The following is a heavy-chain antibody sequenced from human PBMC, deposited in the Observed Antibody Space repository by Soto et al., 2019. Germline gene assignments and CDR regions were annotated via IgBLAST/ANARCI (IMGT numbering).Heavy chain of an antibody. Sequence: AATLSLPCTGSGGSISSHAWSWRRQPPGKGLEWIGYIYYSGSTNYNPSLKSRVTISVDTSKNQFSLKLSSVTAADTAVYYCARGGSYYDILTGYYTEYYFDYWGQGTLVTVSS. V-gene: IGHV4-59*11. D-gene: IGHD3-9*01. CDR1: GGSISSHA. J-gene: IGHJ4*02. CDR3: ARGGSYYDILTGYYTEYYFDY. CDR2: IYYSGST.